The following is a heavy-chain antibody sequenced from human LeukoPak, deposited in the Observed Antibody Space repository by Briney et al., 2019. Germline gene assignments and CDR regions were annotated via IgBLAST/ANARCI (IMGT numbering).Heavy chain of an antibody. CDR3: ATLWFDYYYGMDV. Sequence: ASVKVSFKASGYTFTGYYMHWVRQAPGQGLEWMGWINPNSGGTNYAQKFQGRVTMTRDTSISTAYMELSRLRSDDTAVYYCATLWFDYYYGMDVWGQGTTVTVSS. D-gene: IGHD3-10*01. J-gene: IGHJ6*02. CDR1: GYTFTGYY. CDR2: INPNSGGT. V-gene: IGHV1-2*02.